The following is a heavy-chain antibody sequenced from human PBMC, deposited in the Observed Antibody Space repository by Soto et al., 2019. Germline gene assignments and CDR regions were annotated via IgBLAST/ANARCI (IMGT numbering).Heavy chain of an antibody. CDR1: GFSFGSYN. D-gene: IGHD3-3*01. V-gene: IGHV3-48*02. CDR2: ITSGLTT. CDR3: ARDSSHGVAVGGLDS. J-gene: IGHJ4*02. Sequence: GGSLRLSCVASGFSFGSYNMNWVRQAPGKGLQWVAHITSGLTTHYADFVQGRFTISRDNAKNSLYLEIYDLRDEDTAVYYCARDSSHGVAVGGLDSWGQGTLVTVSS.